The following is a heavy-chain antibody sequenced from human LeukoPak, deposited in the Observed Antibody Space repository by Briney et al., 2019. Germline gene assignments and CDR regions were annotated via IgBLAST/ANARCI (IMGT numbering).Heavy chain of an antibody. CDR3: ARCRSSGWYWSIYY. V-gene: IGHV3-30-3*01. CDR1: GFTFSNYA. CDR2: ISFDGNNE. J-gene: IGHJ4*02. D-gene: IGHD6-19*01. Sequence: GRSLRFSCAASGFTFSNYAMHWVRQAPGKGLEWVAVISFDGNNEYYAESVKGRCTISRDNSKNTLYLQTNSLRAEDTAVYYCARCRSSGWYWSIYYGGQGTLVTVSS.